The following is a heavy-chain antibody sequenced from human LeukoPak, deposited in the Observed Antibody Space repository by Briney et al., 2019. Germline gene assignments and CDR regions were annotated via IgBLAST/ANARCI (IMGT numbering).Heavy chain of an antibody. V-gene: IGHV3-21*01. CDR3: AKDSSDWYQDY. D-gene: IGHD6-19*01. Sequence: GGSLRLSCAASGFTFSSYSMNWVRQAPGKGLEWVSSISSSSSYIYYADSVKGRFTISRDNAKNSLYLQMNSLRSEDTAVYYCAKDSSDWYQDYWGQGTLVTVSS. CDR2: ISSSSSYI. CDR1: GFTFSSYS. J-gene: IGHJ4*02.